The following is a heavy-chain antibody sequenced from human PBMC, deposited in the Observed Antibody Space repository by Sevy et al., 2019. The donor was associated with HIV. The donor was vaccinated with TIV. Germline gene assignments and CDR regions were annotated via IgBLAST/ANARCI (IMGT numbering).Heavy chain of an antibody. CDR1: GYTFTSYG. CDR3: GRAYSSSWRYYYYGMDV. V-gene: IGHV1-18*01. CDR2: ISAYNGNT. J-gene: IGHJ6*02. D-gene: IGHD6-13*01. Sequence: ASVKVSCKASGYTFTSYGISWVRQAPGQGLEWMGWISAYNGNTNYAQKLQGRVTMTTDTSTSTAYMELRSLRSDDTAVYYCGRAYSSSWRYYYYGMDVWGQGTTVTVSS.